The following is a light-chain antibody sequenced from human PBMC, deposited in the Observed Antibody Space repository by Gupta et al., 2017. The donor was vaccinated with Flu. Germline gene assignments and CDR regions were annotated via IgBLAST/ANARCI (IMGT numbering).Light chain of an antibody. CDR2: KDK. CDR3: AAGDDSRRV. V-gene: IGLV1-47*01. Sequence: QSVLTQPPSASGTPGQRVTISCSGSSSHIGNNYVYWFQQLPGTAPKLLIYKDKQRPAGVPGRFSGSKSGTSASLAIRGLRAEDEDDYYCAAGDDSRRVFGGGTKLTVL. J-gene: IGLJ2*01. CDR1: SSHIGNNY.